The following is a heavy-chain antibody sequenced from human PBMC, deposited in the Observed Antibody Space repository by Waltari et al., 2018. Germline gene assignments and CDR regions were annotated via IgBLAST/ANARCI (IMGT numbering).Heavy chain of an antibody. CDR1: GFHFSPYG. CDR3: ARERDRVAPPYGLDV. J-gene: IGHJ6*02. V-gene: IGHV3-33*01. CDR2: IWYDGSNK. D-gene: IGHD5-12*01. Sequence: QVQLVESGGGVVQPGRALRLSWSASGFHFSPYGLRWVRQAPGKGLEWVEVIWYDGSNKDYADSVKGRFTISRDNSKNTLYVQMNGLRAEDTGVYYCARERDRVAPPYGLDVWGQGTTVTVSS.